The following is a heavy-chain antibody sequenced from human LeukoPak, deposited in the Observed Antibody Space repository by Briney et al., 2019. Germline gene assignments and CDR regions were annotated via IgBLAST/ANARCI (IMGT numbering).Heavy chain of an antibody. CDR2: IYYSGST. CDR1: GGSIRSSSYY. D-gene: IGHD1-20*01. Sequence: PSETLSLTCTVSGGSIRSSSYYWGWIRQPPGKGLEWVGSIYYSGSTYYNLSLKSRLTISVDTSKNQFSLRLSSVTAADTAVYYCAIIKHSNNWELHYYYYYMDVWGKGTTVTVSS. J-gene: IGHJ6*03. CDR3: AIIKHSNNWELHYYYYYMDV. V-gene: IGHV4-39*07.